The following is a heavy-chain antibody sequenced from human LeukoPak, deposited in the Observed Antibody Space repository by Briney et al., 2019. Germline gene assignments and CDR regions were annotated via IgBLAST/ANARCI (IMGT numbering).Heavy chain of an antibody. Sequence: GRSLRLSCAASGFTFSSYGMHWVRQAPGKGLEWVAVIWYDGSNKYYADSVKGRFTISRDNSKNTLYLQMNSLRAEDTAVYYCAKTIFGVVSAFDYLGQGTLVTVSS. D-gene: IGHD3-3*01. J-gene: IGHJ4*02. CDR3: AKTIFGVVSAFDY. V-gene: IGHV3-33*06. CDR1: GFTFSSYG. CDR2: IWYDGSNK.